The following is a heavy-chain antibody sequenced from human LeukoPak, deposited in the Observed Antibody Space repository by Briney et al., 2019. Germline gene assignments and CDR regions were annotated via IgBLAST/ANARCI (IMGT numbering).Heavy chain of an antibody. Sequence: SVKVSCKASGYTFTSYDINWVRQATGQGLEWMGGIIPIFGTANYAQRFQGRVTITTDESTSTAYMELSSLRSEDTAVYYCARGGYSGYALRGAFDIWGQGTMVTVSS. CDR3: ARGGYSGYALRGAFDI. V-gene: IGHV1-69*05. CDR2: IIPIFGTA. J-gene: IGHJ3*02. D-gene: IGHD5-12*01. CDR1: GYTFTSYD.